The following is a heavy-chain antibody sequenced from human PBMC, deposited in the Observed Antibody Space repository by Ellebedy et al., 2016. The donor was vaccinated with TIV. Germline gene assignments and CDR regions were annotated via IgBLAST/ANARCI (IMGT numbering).Heavy chain of an antibody. CDR2: INQSGTT. V-gene: IGHV4-34*01. Sequence: AGSLRLSCGDYSGSLSDHYWSWIRQSPGRGPGWIGEINQSGTTEYNPSLRSRATISVDTSKNVFSLSLSYVTAADSAVYYCARDPGCIGGSCYSRYFDSWGKGTLVTVSS. D-gene: IGHD2-21*01. CDR1: SGSLSDHY. J-gene: IGHJ4*02. CDR3: ARDPGCIGGSCYSRYFDS.